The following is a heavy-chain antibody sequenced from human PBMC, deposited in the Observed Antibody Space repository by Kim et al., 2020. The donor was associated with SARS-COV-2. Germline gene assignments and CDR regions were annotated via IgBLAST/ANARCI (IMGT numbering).Heavy chain of an antibody. CDR1: GYTFTSYD. CDR2: MNPNSGNT. J-gene: IGHJ6*02. Sequence: ASVKVSCKASGYTFTSYDINWVRQATGQGLEWMGWMNPNSGNTGYAQKFQGRVTMTRNTSISTAYMELSSLRSEDTAVYYCARIARLPYYYYYGMDVWGQGTTVTVSS. CDR3: ARIARLPYYYYYGMDV. D-gene: IGHD2-15*01. V-gene: IGHV1-8*01.